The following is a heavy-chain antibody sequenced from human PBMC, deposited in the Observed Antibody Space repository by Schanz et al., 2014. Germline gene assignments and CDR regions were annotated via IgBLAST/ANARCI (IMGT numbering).Heavy chain of an antibody. J-gene: IGHJ4*02. D-gene: IGHD3-10*01. CDR2: IYGGGIT. CDR1: GFTFSSNY. Sequence: EVQLVESGGGLVRPGDSLRLSCAASGFTFSSNYMSWVRQAPGKGLEWVSVIYGGGITYYADSVKGRFTISRDSSRNTLYLQMNSLRAEDTAVYYCARDLSYYTSGSYGYWGQGTLVTVSS. V-gene: IGHV3-66*01. CDR3: ARDLSYYTSGSYGY.